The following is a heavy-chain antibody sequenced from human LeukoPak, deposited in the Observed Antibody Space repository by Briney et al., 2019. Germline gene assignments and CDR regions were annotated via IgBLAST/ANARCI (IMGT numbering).Heavy chain of an antibody. Sequence: SETLSLTCTVSGGSISSYYWSWIRQPPGKGLEWIGYIYYSGSTNYNPSLKSRVTISVDTSKNQFSLKLSSVTAADTAMYYCARAGPYCSSTSCYGGWFDPWGQGTLVTVSS. CDR1: GGSISSYY. CDR2: IYYSGST. CDR3: ARAGPYCSSTSCYGGWFDP. D-gene: IGHD2-2*01. J-gene: IGHJ5*02. V-gene: IGHV4-59*01.